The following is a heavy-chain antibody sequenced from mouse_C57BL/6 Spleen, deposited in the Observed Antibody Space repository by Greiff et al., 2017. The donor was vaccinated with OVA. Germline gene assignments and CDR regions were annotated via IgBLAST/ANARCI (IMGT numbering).Heavy chain of an antibody. CDR3: TRRGLRSGYFDV. V-gene: IGHV1-15*01. CDR2: IDPETGGT. Sequence: VQLQQSGAELVRPGASVTLSCKASGYTFTDYEMHWVKQTPVHGLEWIGAIDPETGGTAYNQKFKGKAILTADKSSSTAYMELRSLTSEDSAVYYCTRRGLRSGYFDVWGTGTTVTVSS. CDR1: GYTFTDYE. J-gene: IGHJ1*03. D-gene: IGHD1-1*01.